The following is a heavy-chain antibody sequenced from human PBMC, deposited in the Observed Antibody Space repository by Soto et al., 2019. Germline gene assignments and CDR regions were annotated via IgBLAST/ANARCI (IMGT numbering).Heavy chain of an antibody. D-gene: IGHD2-15*01. CDR3: VRGGGGGLFDP. Sequence: QVQLVESGGGLVTPGGSLRLSCASSGFTFSDYYMSWIRQAPGKGLEWLSYISPGSRYPAYADSVKGRFTISRDNARRSLSLQMNSLTVDDTAIYNCVRGGGGGLFDPWGQGSMVTVSS. V-gene: IGHV3-11*06. CDR2: ISPGSRYP. CDR1: GFTFSDYY. J-gene: IGHJ5*02.